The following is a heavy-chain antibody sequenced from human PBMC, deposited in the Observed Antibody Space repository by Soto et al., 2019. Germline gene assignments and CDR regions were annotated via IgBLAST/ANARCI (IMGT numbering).Heavy chain of an antibody. Sequence: SSETLSLTSGVSCDSINSHYWSWVRPPPGKGLEWIGYISYSGSTDYNPSLKSRVTISFDASKNQISLQVRSATAADAAVYYCARDLKEYCSDGKCNWFDPWGQGTLVTVSS. CDR3: ARDLKEYCSDGKCNWFDP. J-gene: IGHJ5*02. CDR2: ISYSGST. D-gene: IGHD2-15*01. CDR1: CDSINSHY. V-gene: IGHV4-59*11.